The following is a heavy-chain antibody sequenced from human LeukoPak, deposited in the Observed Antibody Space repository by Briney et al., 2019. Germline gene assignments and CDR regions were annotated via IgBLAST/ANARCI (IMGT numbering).Heavy chain of an antibody. CDR3: ARELASGD. Sequence: PGGSLRLSCSASGSTFSGYWMHWVRQAPGKGLVWVSRIKGDGSSTTYADSVKGRFTISRDNAKNTLYLQMNSLRAEDTAVYYCARELASGDWGQGTLVTVSS. CDR1: GSTFSGYW. CDR2: IKGDGSST. J-gene: IGHJ4*02. D-gene: IGHD6-13*01. V-gene: IGHV3-74*01.